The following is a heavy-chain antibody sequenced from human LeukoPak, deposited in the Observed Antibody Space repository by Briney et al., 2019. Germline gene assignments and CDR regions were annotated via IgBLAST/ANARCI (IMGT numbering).Heavy chain of an antibody. J-gene: IGHJ4*02. V-gene: IGHV1-69*01. D-gene: IGHD3-10*01. CDR3: AKDFADYYGSGTSYFDY. CDR2: IIPIFGTA. Sequence: ASVKVSCKASGGTFSSYAISWVRQAPGQGLEWMGGIIPIFGTANYAQKFQGRVTITADESTSTAYMELSSLRSEDTAVYYCAKDFADYYGSGTSYFDYWGQGTLATVSS. CDR1: GGTFSSYA.